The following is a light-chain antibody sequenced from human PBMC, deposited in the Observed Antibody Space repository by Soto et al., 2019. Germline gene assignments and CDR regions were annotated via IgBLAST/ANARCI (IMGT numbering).Light chain of an antibody. CDR3: QENNNWPLT. CDR2: GAS. J-gene: IGKJ3*01. V-gene: IGKV3-15*01. Sequence: EIVMTQSPATLSVSPGERATLSCRASQSVSSNLAWNQQKPGQAPRLLIYGASTRATGISARFRGSGSGTVFTLTNTTLRSADFGVYLCQENNNWPLTFGPGTKVDMK. CDR1: QSVSSN.